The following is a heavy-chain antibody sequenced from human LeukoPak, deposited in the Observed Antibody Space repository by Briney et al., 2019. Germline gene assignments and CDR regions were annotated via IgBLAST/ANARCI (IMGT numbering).Heavy chain of an antibody. CDR2: IYYSGST. Sequence: PSETLSLTCTVSGGSISSSSYYWGWLRQPPGKGLEWIGSIYYSGSTYYNPSLKSRVTISVDTSKNQFSLKLSSVTAADTAVYYCASRITMVRGVFEFDPWGQGTLVTVSS. CDR3: ASRITMVRGVFEFDP. V-gene: IGHV4-39*01. CDR1: GGSISSSSYY. J-gene: IGHJ5*02. D-gene: IGHD3-10*01.